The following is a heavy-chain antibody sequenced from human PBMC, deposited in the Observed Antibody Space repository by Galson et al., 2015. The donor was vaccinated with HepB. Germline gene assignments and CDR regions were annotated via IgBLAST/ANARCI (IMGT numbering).Heavy chain of an antibody. CDR2: IWYDGSNK. Sequence: SLRLSCAASGFTFSSYDIHRVRQAPGKGLEWVAVIWYDGSNKYYADSVKGRFTISRDNSKNTLYLQMNSLRAEDTAVYYCARSTHCSSTSCYSLDDAFDIWGQGTMVTVSS. D-gene: IGHD2-2*01. V-gene: IGHV3-33*01. J-gene: IGHJ3*02. CDR1: GFTFSSYD. CDR3: ARSTHCSSTSCYSLDDAFDI.